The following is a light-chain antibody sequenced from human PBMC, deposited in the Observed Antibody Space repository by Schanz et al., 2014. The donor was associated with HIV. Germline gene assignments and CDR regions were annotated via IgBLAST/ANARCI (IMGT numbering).Light chain of an antibody. CDR1: QYISSY. V-gene: IGKV1-39*01. J-gene: IGKJ1*01. Sequence: DIQMTQSPSSLSASVGDRVTITCRASQYISSYLIWYQQKPGKPPKLLIYAASSLQSGVPSRFSGSGSGTDFTFTISSLQPEDFATYYCQQSYSTTWTFGQGTKVEIK. CDR2: AAS. CDR3: QQSYSTTWT.